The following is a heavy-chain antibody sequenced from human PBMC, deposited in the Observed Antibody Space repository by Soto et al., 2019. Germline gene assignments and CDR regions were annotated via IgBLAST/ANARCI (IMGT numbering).Heavy chain of an antibody. D-gene: IGHD5-18*01. CDR2: LSYDGSDK. Sequence: GGSLRLSCAASGLTVSGKKYVAWVRQAPGKGLEWVALLSYDGSDKYYADSVKGRFFISRDNPQNTLYLQMNSLRVEDTAVYYCARWNVQHDSYGYFWGQGTLVTVSS. V-gene: IGHV3-30-3*01. CDR1: GLTVSGKK. CDR3: ARWNVQHDSYGYF. J-gene: IGHJ4*02.